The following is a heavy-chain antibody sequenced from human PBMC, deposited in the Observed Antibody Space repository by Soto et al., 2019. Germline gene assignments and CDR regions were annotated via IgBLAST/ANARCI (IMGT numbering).Heavy chain of an antibody. D-gene: IGHD2-8*01. CDR2: INHSGST. Sequence: PSETLSLTCAVYGGSFSGYYWSWIRQPPGKGLEWIGEINHSGSTNYNPSLKSRVTISVDTSKNQFSLKLSSVTAADTAVYYCASGTTGHCTNGVCPRPFPTPMFFQHWGQGTLVTVSS. J-gene: IGHJ1*01. V-gene: IGHV4-34*01. CDR1: GGSFSGYY. CDR3: ASGTTGHCTNGVCPRPFPTPMFFQH.